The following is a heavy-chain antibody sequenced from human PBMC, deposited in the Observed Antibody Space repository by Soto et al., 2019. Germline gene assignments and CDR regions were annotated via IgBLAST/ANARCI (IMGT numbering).Heavy chain of an antibody. CDR2: ISAYNGNT. D-gene: IGHD2-2*01. V-gene: IGHV1-18*01. J-gene: IGHJ4*02. CDR3: ARDSGALYCSSTSCYRDFIDY. CDR1: GYTFTSYG. Sequence: GALVKVSCKASGYTFTSYGISWVRQAPGQGLERMGWISAYNGNTNYAQKLQGRVTMTTDTSTSTAYMELRSLRSDDTAVYYCARDSGALYCSSTSCYRDFIDYWGQGTLVTVSS.